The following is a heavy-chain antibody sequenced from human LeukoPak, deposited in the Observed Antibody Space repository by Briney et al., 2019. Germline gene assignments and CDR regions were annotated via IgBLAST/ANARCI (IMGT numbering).Heavy chain of an antibody. Sequence: SETLSLTCAVYGGSFSGYYWSWIRQPPGKGLEWIGEINHSGSTNYNPSLKSRVTISVDTSKNQFSLKLSSVTAADTAVYYCASNPTHLYYFDYWGQGTLVTVSS. V-gene: IGHV4-34*01. CDR3: ASNPTHLYYFDY. CDR1: GGSFSGYY. J-gene: IGHJ4*02. CDR2: INHSGST. D-gene: IGHD3-16*01.